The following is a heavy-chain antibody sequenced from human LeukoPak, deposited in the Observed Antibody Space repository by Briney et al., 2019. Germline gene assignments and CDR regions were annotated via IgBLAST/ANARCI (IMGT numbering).Heavy chain of an antibody. CDR1: GGSISSYY. CDR2: IYTSGST. J-gene: IGHJ4*02. CDR3: ARGSRDGYNWVNFDY. V-gene: IGHV4-4*07. Sequence: SETLSLTCTVSGGSISSYYWSWIRQPTGKGLEWIGRIYTSGSTNYNPSLKSRVTISVDKSKNQFSLKLSSVTAADTAVYYCARGSRDGYNWVNFDYWGQGTLVTVSS. D-gene: IGHD5-24*01.